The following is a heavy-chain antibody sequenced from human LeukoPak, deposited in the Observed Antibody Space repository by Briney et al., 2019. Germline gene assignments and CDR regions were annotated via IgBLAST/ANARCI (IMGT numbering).Heavy chain of an antibody. D-gene: IGHD3-10*01. Sequence: SETLSLTCTVSGVSISSGGYYWSWIRQPPGKGLEWIGYIYHSGSTYYNPSLKSRVTISVDRSKNQFSLKLSSVTAADTAVYYCARFGIDSFGAFYWGQGTLVTVSS. CDR3: ARFGIDSFGAFY. J-gene: IGHJ4*02. CDR2: IYHSGST. CDR1: GVSISSGGYY. V-gene: IGHV4-30-2*01.